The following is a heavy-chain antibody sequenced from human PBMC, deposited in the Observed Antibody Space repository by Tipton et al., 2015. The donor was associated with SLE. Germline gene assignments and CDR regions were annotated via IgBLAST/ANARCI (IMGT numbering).Heavy chain of an antibody. CDR1: GFTFSSYW. D-gene: IGHD1-26*01. Sequence: GSLRLSCAASGFTFSSYWMSWVRQAPGKGLEWVANIKQDGSEKYYVDSVKGRFTISRDNAKNSLYLQMNSLRAEDTAVYYCARGGDDGRYYYYMDVGGKGTTVTVSS. V-gene: IGHV3-7*04. CDR3: ARGGDDGRYYYYMDV. CDR2: IKQDGSEK. J-gene: IGHJ6*03.